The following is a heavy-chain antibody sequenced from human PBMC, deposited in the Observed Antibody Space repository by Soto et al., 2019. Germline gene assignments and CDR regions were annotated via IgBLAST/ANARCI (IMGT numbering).Heavy chain of an antibody. CDR2: INPNSGGT. CDR1: GYTFTGYY. D-gene: IGHD6-13*01. V-gene: IGHV1-2*02. J-gene: IGHJ4*02. CDR3: ARDLGGGSSWYPKGLDY. Sequence: ASVKVSCKASGYTFTGYYMHWVRQAPGLGLEWMGWINPNSGGTNYAQKFQGRVTMTRDTSISTAYMELSRLRSDDTAVYYCARDLGGGSSWYPKGLDYWGQGTLVTVSS.